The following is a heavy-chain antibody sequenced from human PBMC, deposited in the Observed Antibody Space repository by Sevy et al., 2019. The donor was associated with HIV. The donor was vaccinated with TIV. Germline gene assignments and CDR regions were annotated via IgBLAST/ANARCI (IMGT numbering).Heavy chain of an antibody. Sequence: ASVKVSCKASGYTFTSYGISWVRQAPGQGLEGMGWISAYNGNTNYAQKLQGRVTMTTDTSTSKAYMELRSLRSDDTAVYDCARDLAAAGDFDYWGQGTLVTVSS. CDR1: GYTFTSYG. D-gene: IGHD6-13*01. V-gene: IGHV1-18*01. CDR2: ISAYNGNT. CDR3: ARDLAAAGDFDY. J-gene: IGHJ4*02.